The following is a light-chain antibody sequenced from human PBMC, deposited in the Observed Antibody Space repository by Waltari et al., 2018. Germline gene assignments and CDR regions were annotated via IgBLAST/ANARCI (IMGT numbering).Light chain of an antibody. CDR2: DVS. Sequence: QSALTQPRSVSGSPGQSVPISCTGTSSDVGGHKYVSWYQQHPGKAPKVMIYDVSKRPSGVPDRFSGSKSGNTASLTISGLQAEDEADYYCCSYAGRYTVLFGGGTKVTVL. CDR1: SSDVGGHKY. V-gene: IGLV2-11*01. CDR3: CSYAGRYTVL. J-gene: IGLJ2*01.